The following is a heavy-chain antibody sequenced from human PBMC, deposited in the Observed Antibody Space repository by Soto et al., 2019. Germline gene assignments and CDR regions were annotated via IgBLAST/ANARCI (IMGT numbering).Heavy chain of an antibody. CDR3: ARERFGGNDY. J-gene: IGHJ4*02. D-gene: IGHD3-10*01. V-gene: IGHV4-61*01. CDR2: IYYSGST. Sequence: PSETLSLTCTVSGVSVSSGSYYWSWIRQPPGKGLEWIGYIYYSGSTNYNPSLKGRVTISVDTSKNQFSLKLSSVTAADTAVYYCARERFGGNDYWGQGTLVTAPQ. CDR1: GVSVSSGSYY.